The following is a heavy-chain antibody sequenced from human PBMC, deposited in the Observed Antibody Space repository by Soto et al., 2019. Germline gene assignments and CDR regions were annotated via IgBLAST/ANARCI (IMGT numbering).Heavy chain of an antibody. Sequence: GXSLSLSYTDSGVPFNTYAMTWVRPAQGKGLEWLSTISGNGDNRFYADCVKGRSTISRDNSKNTLYLEINSLRAEDTAVYDCAKIRDPSYGNWHFDRWGRGTRVTVSA. CDR3: AKIRDPSYGNWHFDR. J-gene: IGHJ2*01. D-gene: IGHD3-10*01. V-gene: IGHV3-23*01. CDR2: ISGNGDNR. CDR1: GVPFNTYA.